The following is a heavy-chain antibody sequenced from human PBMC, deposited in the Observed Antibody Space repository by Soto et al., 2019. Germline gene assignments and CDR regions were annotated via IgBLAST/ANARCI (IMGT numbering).Heavy chain of an antibody. CDR1: GFTFSSYW. CDR3: ARRREYYDCWSGYYNFGDYYYGMDV. J-gene: IGHJ6*02. CDR2: INSDGSST. Sequence: QPGGSRRLSCAASGFTFSSYWMHWVRQAPGKGLVWVSRINSDGSSTSYADSVKGRFTISRDNAKNTLYLQMNSVRAEDMAVYYCARRREYYDCWSGYYNFGDYYYGMDVWGQGTLVTVSS. V-gene: IGHV3-74*01. D-gene: IGHD3-3*01.